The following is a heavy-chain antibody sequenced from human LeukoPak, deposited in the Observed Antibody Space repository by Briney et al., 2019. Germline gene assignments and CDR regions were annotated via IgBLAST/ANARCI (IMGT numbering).Heavy chain of an antibody. V-gene: IGHV3-30*02. CDR2: IRYDGSNK. CDR1: GFTFSSYG. J-gene: IGHJ3*02. CDR3: TTHAEQYDSSGYYSHDAFDI. Sequence: PGGSLRLSCAASGFTFSSYGMHWDRQAPGKGLEWVAFIRYDGSNKYYADSVKGRFTISRDNSKNTLYLQMNSLRAEDTAVYYATTHAEQYDSSGYYSHDAFDIWGQGTMVTVSS. D-gene: IGHD3-22*01.